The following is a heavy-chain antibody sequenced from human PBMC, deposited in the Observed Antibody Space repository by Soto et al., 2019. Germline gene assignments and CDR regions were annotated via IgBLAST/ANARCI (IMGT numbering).Heavy chain of an antibody. V-gene: IGHV3-23*01. Sequence: GGSLRLSCAASGFTFSSYAMSWVRQAPGKGLEWVSAISGSGGSTYYAVSVKGRFTISRDNSKNTLYLQMNSLRAEDTAVYYCAKRPGLRFLEWSSMGGMDVWGHGTTVTVSS. CDR2: ISGSGGST. CDR3: AKRPGLRFLEWSSMGGMDV. CDR1: GFTFSSYA. D-gene: IGHD3-3*01. J-gene: IGHJ6*02.